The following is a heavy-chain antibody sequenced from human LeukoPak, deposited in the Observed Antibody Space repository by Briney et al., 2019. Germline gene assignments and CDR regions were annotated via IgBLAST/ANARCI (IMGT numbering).Heavy chain of an antibody. D-gene: IGHD4-23*01. Sequence: SVKVSCKASGGTFSSYAISWVRQAPGQGLEWMGGIIPIFGTANYAQKFQGRVTITTDESTSTAYMELSSLRSENTAVYYCASALTTVVAPKSWYFDYWGQGTLVTVSS. V-gene: IGHV1-69*05. CDR3: ASALTTVVAPKSWYFDY. J-gene: IGHJ4*02. CDR2: IIPIFGTA. CDR1: GGTFSSYA.